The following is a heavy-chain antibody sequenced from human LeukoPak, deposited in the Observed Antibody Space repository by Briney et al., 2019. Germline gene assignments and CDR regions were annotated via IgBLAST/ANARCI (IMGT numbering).Heavy chain of an antibody. J-gene: IGHJ6*03. CDR3: ARNRIVVVPAAMDYYYYMDV. Sequence: GGSLRLSCAASGFTVSSNYMSWVRQAPGKGLEWVSVIYSGGSTYYADSVKGRFTISRDNSKNTLYLQMNSLRAEDTAVYYCARNRIVVVPAAMDYYYYMDVWGKGTTVTVSS. D-gene: IGHD2-2*01. CDR2: IYSGGST. CDR1: GFTVSSNY. V-gene: IGHV3-53*01.